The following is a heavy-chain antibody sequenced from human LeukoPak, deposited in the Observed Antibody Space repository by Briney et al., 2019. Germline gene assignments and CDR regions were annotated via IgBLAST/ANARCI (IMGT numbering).Heavy chain of an antibody. V-gene: IGHV4-30-4*01. CDR2: IYYSGST. D-gene: IGHD3-22*01. J-gene: IGHJ4*02. Sequence: KTSETLSLTCAVYGGSFSGYYWSWIRQPPGKGLEWIGYIYYSGSTYYNPSLKSRVTISVDTSKNQFSLKLSSVTAADTAVYYCARALGSGSHYFDYWGQGTLVTVSS. CDR3: ARALGSGSHYFDY. CDR1: GGSFSGYY.